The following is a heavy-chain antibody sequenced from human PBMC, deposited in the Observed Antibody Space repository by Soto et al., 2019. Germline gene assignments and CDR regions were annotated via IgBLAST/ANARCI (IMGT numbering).Heavy chain of an antibody. J-gene: IGHJ3*02. Sequence: GGSLRLSCAASGFTFSSYGMHWVRQAPGKGLEWVAVISYDGSNKYYADSVKGRFTISRDNSRNTLYLQMNSLRAEDTAVYYCAKLGSGYETPNDAFDIWGQGTMVTVSS. CDR2: ISYDGSNK. V-gene: IGHV3-30*18. CDR1: GFTFSSYG. D-gene: IGHD5-12*01. CDR3: AKLGSGYETPNDAFDI.